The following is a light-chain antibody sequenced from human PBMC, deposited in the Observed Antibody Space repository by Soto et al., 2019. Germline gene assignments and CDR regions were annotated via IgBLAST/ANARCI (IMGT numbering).Light chain of an antibody. CDR2: DVS. J-gene: IGLJ2*01. CDR1: SSDVGGYNY. CDR3: SSYAGSNNYVL. Sequence: QSALTQPPSASGSPGQSVTISCTGTSSDVGGYNYVSWYQQHPGKAPKLMIYDVSKRPSGVPDRLSGSKSGNTASLTVSGLQAEDEADYYCSSYAGSNNYVLFGRGTKVTVL. V-gene: IGLV2-8*01.